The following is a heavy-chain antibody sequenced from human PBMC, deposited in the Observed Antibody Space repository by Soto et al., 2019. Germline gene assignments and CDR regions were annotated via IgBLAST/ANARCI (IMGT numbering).Heavy chain of an antibody. CDR1: GFTFGGYS. CDR2: ISSSSYSI. D-gene: IGHD1-1*01. Sequence: GGSLRLSYAASGFTFGGYSMNWVRQTPGKGLEWVSYISSSSYSIYYADSVKGRFTISRDNAKNSLYLQMNSLRDEDTAVYYCARDPSTGTSPFDFWGQGTLVTVSS. J-gene: IGHJ4*02. V-gene: IGHV3-48*02. CDR3: ARDPSTGTSPFDF.